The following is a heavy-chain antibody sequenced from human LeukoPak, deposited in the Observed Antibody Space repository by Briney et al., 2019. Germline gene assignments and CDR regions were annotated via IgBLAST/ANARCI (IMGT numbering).Heavy chain of an antibody. V-gene: IGHV4-34*08. CDR2: INHSGST. D-gene: IGHD6-6*01. CDR3: AITIAARLNDY. CDR1: GFTFSSYW. Sequence: GSLRLSCAASGFTFSSYWMSWVRQPPGKGLEWIGEINHSGSTNYNPSLKSRVTISVDTSKNQFSLKLSSVTAADTAVYYCAITIAARLNDYWGQGTLVTVSS. J-gene: IGHJ4*02.